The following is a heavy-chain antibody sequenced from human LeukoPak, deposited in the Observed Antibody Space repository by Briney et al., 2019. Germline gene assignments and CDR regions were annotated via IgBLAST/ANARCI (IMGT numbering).Heavy chain of an antibody. V-gene: IGHV4-34*01. J-gene: IGHJ3*02. D-gene: IGHD1-26*01. CDR3: ARDTWGHDSFDI. CDR2: INHSGST. CDR1: GGSFSGYY. Sequence: SETLSLTCAVYGGSFSGYYWSWIRQPPGKGLEWIGEINHSGSTNYNPSLKSRVTISVDTSKNQFSLKLSSVTAADTAVYYCARDTWGHDSFDIWGQGTMVTVSS.